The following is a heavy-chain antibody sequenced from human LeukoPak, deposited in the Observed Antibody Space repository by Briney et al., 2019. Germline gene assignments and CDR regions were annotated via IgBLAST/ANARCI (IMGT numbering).Heavy chain of an antibody. V-gene: IGHV3-23*01. CDR2: ISGSGGST. D-gene: IGHD5-18*01. J-gene: IGHJ4*02. Sequence: TGGSLRLSCAASGFTFSSYAMSWVRQAPGKGLEWVSAISGSGGSTYYADSVKGRFTISRDNSKNTLYLQMNSLRAEDTAVYYCAKDRETRGYSYEYYFDYWGQGTLVTVSS. CDR1: GFTFSSYA. CDR3: AKDRETRGYSYEYYFDY.